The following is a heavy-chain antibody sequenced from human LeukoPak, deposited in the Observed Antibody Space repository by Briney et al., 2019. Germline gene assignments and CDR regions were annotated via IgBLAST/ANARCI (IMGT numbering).Heavy chain of an antibody. D-gene: IGHD2-2*01. CDR3: ARQKCTSTSCLTKNAFDI. CDR2: IYTSGST. Sequence: PSETLSLTCTVSGSISSYYWSWIRQPPGKGLEWIGYIYTSGSTNYNPSLKSRVTISVDTSMNQFSLDLSSVTAVDTAVYYCARQKCTSTSCLTKNAFDIWGQGTMVTVSS. CDR1: GSISSYY. V-gene: IGHV4-4*09. J-gene: IGHJ3*02.